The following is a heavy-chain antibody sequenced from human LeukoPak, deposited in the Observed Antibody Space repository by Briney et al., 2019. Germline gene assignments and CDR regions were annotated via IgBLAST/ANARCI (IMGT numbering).Heavy chain of an antibody. CDR1: GYTFTSHA. CDR3: ARAYDSSGYYYQNAFDI. CDR2: INAGNGNT. D-gene: IGHD3-22*01. Sequence: ASVKVSCKASGYTFTSHAMHWVRQAPGQRLEWMGWINAGNGNTKYSQKFQGRVTITRDTSASTAYMELSSLRSEDTAVHYCARAYDSSGYYYQNAFDIWGQGTMVTVSS. J-gene: IGHJ3*02. V-gene: IGHV1-3*01.